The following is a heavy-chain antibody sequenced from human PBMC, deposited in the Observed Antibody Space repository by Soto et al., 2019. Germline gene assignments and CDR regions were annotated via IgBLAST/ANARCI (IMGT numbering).Heavy chain of an antibody. CDR3: AIINYYYPSGRLY. D-gene: IGHD3-10*01. Sequence: GGSLRLSCVVSGFIFSDYYMGWIRQAPGKGLEWVSYIVTSNSYTNYADSVKGRFTISSDNAKSSLYLQISNLRAEDTAVYYCAIINYYYPSGRLYWGPGTKVTVYS. J-gene: IGHJ4*02. V-gene: IGHV3-11*06. CDR2: IVTSNSYT. CDR1: GFIFSDYY.